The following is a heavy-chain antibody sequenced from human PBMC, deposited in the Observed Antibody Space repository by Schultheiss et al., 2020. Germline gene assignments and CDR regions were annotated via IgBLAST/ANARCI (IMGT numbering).Heavy chain of an antibody. CDR2: IYYSGST. CDR1: GGSISSYY. Sequence: SETLSLTCTVSGGSISSYYWSWIRQPPGKGLEWIGYIYYSGSTNYNPSLKSRVTISVDTSKNQFSLKLSSVTAADTAVYYCARDLSGSGWYAHDYWGQGTLVTVSS. J-gene: IGHJ4*02. CDR3: ARDLSGSGWYAHDY. D-gene: IGHD6-19*01. V-gene: IGHV4-59*12.